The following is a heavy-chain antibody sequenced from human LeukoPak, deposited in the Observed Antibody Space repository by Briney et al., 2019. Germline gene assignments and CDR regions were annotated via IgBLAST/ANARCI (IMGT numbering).Heavy chain of an antibody. CDR2: INSDGSST. V-gene: IGHV3-74*01. D-gene: IGHD2-2*01. CDR1: GFTFSSYW. Sequence: GGSLRLSCAASGFTFSSYWMHWVRQAPGKGLVWVSRINSDGSSTSYADSVKGRFTISRDNAKNTLYLQINSLRAEDRAVYYCARGHYGRSSTSNDYWGQGTLVTVSS. CDR3: ARGHYGRSSTSNDY. J-gene: IGHJ4*02.